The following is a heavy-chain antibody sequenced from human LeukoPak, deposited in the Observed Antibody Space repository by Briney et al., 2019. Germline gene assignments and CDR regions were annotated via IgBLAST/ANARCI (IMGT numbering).Heavy chain of an antibody. J-gene: IGHJ5*02. CDR3: ARVKYRSSWYEGDWFDP. CDR1: GGSISSYY. Sequence: PSETLSLTCTVSGGSISSYYWSWIRQPPGKGLEWIGCIYYSGSTNYNPSFKSRVTISVDTSKNQFSLKLSSVTAADTAVYYCARVKYRSSWYEGDWFDPWGQGTLVTVSS. D-gene: IGHD6-13*01. CDR2: IYYSGST. V-gene: IGHV4-59*12.